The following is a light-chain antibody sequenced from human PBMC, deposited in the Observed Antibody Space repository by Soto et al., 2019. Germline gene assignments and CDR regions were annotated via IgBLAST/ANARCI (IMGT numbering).Light chain of an antibody. V-gene: IGKV3-20*01. CDR3: QQYSGT. CDR2: GAS. Sequence: EIVLTQSPGTLSLSPGERATLSCRASQSVSSSYLAWYQQKPGQAPRLLIYGASSRATGIPDRFSGSGSGTDSTLTISRLEPEDFAVYYCQQYSGTFGPGTKVDIK. J-gene: IGKJ3*01. CDR1: QSVSSSY.